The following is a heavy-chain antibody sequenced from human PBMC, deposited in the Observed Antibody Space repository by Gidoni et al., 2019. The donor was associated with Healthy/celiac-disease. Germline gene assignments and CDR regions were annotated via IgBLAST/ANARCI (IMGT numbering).Heavy chain of an antibody. Sequence: QVQLVQSGAEVKKPGSSVKVSCKASGGTFISYAISWVRQAPGQGLEWMGGIIPIFGTANYAQKFQGRVTITADESTSTAYMELSSLRSEDTAVYYCARDQYEYCSGGSCYQEGMDVWGQGTTVTVSS. J-gene: IGHJ6*02. CDR2: IIPIFGTA. CDR1: GGTFISYA. V-gene: IGHV1-69*01. D-gene: IGHD2-15*01. CDR3: ARDQYEYCSGGSCYQEGMDV.